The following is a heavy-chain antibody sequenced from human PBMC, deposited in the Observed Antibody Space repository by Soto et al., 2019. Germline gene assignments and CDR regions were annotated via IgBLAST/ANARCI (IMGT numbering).Heavy chain of an antibody. D-gene: IGHD1-26*01. Sequence: EVQLVESGGGLVQPGGSLRLSCTASGFTFSSYDMNWVRQAPGKGLEGISVITTGTSAPYYADSVKGRFTNSRDNAKNSLYLQMNSLRDEDTVVYYCARRVLNSVSCSRTDYWWQGTVVTVSP. V-gene: IGHV3-48*02. J-gene: IGHJ4*02. CDR2: ITTGTSAP. CDR1: GFTFSSYD. CDR3: ARRVLNSVSCSRTDY.